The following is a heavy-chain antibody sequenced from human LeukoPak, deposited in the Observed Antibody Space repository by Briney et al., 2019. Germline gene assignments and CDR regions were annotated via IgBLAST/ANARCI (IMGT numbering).Heavy chain of an antibody. CDR1: GFTFSSYS. J-gene: IGHJ4*02. Sequence: PGGSLRLSCAASGFTFSSYSMNWVRQAPGKGLEWVSALNHGGSTYYADSVKGRFTILRDNSKNTLYLQISSLRAEDTAVYYCAKTGRDYGDFFYFDYWGQGTLVTVSS. CDR2: LNHGGST. D-gene: IGHD4-17*01. CDR3: AKTGRDYGDFFYFDY. V-gene: IGHV3-23*01.